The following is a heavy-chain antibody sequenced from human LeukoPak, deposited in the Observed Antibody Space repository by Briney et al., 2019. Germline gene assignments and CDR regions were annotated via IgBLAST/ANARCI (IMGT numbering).Heavy chain of an antibody. J-gene: IGHJ4*02. CDR2: INPSGGST. Sequence: ASVKVSCKASGYTFTSYYMHWVRQAPGQGLEWMGIINPSGGSTSYAQKFQGGVTMTRDMSTSTVYMELSSLRSEDTAVYYCARSVGATRGGFDYWGQGTLVTVSS. CDR1: GYTFTSYY. CDR3: ARSVGATRGGFDY. V-gene: IGHV1-46*01. D-gene: IGHD1-26*01.